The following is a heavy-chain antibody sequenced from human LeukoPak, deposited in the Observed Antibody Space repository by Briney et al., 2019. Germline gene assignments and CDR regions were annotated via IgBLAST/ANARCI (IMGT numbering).Heavy chain of an antibody. Sequence: GGSLRLSCAASGFTFSSYWMSWVRQAPGKGLEWVANIKQDGSEKYYVDSVKGRFTISRDNAKNSLYLQMNSLRAEDTAVYYCAREPAGEYYYDSSGYFNYWGQGTLVTVSS. CDR2: IKQDGSEK. V-gene: IGHV3-7*01. CDR3: AREPAGEYYYDSSGYFNY. J-gene: IGHJ4*02. D-gene: IGHD3-22*01. CDR1: GFTFSSYW.